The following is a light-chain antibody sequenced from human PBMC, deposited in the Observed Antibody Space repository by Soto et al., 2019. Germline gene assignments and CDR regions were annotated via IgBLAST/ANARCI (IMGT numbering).Light chain of an antibody. V-gene: IGLV2-14*03. CDR1: RSDVGGYNY. CDR3: SSYTSSSTLVV. CDR2: DVT. J-gene: IGLJ2*01. Sequence: QSALTQPASVSGSPGQSITISCTGTRSDVGGYNYVSWYQQHPGKAPKLMIYDVTNRPSGVSYRFSGSKSGNTASLTISGLQAEDEADYYCSSYTSSSTLVVFGGGTKLTVL.